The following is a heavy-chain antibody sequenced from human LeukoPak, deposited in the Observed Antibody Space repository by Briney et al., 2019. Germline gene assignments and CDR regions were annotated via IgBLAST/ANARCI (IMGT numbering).Heavy chain of an antibody. CDR1: GFTFSTYW. CDR2: NQQDGNEK. CDR3: ARGDKFSGDY. Sequence: GGSLRLSCAASGFTFSTYWVSWVRQPAGKGLEWVANNQQDGNEKYYVDYVKGRVNISRDNDKDSLYLQMNSLRAEDTAVYYCARGDKFSGDYWGQGTLVTVSS. D-gene: IGHD2-15*01. V-gene: IGHV3-7*04. J-gene: IGHJ4*02.